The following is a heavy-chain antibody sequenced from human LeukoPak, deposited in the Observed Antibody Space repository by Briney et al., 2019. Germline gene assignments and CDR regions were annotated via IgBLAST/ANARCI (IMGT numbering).Heavy chain of an antibody. CDR3: ARDQVRSGWYQGNYYGMDV. D-gene: IGHD6-19*01. CDR1: GFTFNTYG. CDR2: ITHDRGDK. V-gene: IGHV3-30*19. J-gene: IGHJ6*02. Sequence: GGSLTLSCTASGFTFNTYGMHWLRQPPGKGLEWVAFITHDRGDKYYADSVKGRFTISRDSSKTTLYLQMNSLRAEDTAVYYCARDQVRSGWYQGNYYGMDVWGQGTTVTVSS.